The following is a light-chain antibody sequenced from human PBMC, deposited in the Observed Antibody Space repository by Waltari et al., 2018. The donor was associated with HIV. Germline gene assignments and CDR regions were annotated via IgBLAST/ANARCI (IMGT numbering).Light chain of an antibody. V-gene: IGKV3-20*01. CDR3: QQYGSSPPKYT. CDR1: QSVSSSY. J-gene: IGKJ2*01. Sequence: IVLTQSPGTLSLSPGERATLSCRASQSVSSSYLAWYQQKPGQAPRHLIYGASSRATGIPDRFSGSGSGTDFTLTISRLEPEDFAVYYCQQYGSSPPKYTFGQGTKLEIK. CDR2: GAS.